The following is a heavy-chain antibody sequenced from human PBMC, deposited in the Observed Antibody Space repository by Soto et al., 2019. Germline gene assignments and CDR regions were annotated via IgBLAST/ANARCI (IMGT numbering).Heavy chain of an antibody. CDR2: IYYSGST. V-gene: IGHV4-39*01. Sequence: KTSETLSLTCTVSGGSISSSTFYWGWIRQPPGKGLEWIGTIYYSGSTYYNPSLKSRVTISIDTSKNQFSLKLSSVTAADTAVYFCARHDYADSCSFDYWGQGTLVTVSS. D-gene: IGHD4-17*01. CDR3: ARHDYADSCSFDY. CDR1: GGSISSSTFY. J-gene: IGHJ4*02.